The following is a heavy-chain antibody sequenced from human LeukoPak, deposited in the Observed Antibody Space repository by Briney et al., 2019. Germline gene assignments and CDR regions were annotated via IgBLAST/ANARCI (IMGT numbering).Heavy chain of an antibody. V-gene: IGHV4-34*01. CDR3: ARSERGVRGVTIKFYY. CDR1: GGSFSGYY. J-gene: IGHJ4*01. D-gene: IGHD3-10*01. Sequence: SETLSLTCAVYGGSFSGYYWSWIRQPPGKGLEWIGEINHSGSTNYNPSLKSRVTISVDTSKNQFSLKLSSVTAADTAVYYCARSERGVRGVTIKFYYWGQEPWSPSPQ. CDR2: INHSGST.